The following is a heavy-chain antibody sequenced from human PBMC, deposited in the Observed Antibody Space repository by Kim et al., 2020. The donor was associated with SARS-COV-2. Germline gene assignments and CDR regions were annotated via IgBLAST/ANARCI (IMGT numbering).Heavy chain of an antibody. CDR3: AKEIYAGYGSSWDAH. Sequence: GGSLRLSCTASGFTFNSFAMSWVRQAPGKGLEWVSAITSTGGSVHYSDSVRGRFIITRDNSKNTVDLQMNSLRVEDTAVYYCAKEIYAGYGSSWDAHWGQGTLLTVSS. J-gene: IGHJ4*02. D-gene: IGHD6-13*01. CDR2: ITSTGGSV. V-gene: IGHV3-23*01. CDR1: GFTFNSFA.